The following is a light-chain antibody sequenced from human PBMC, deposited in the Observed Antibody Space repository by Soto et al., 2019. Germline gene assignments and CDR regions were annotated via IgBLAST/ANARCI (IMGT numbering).Light chain of an antibody. V-gene: IGKV1-5*03. J-gene: IGKJ1*01. CDR2: DVS. Sequence: DIQMTQSPSTLPASVGDRVTISCRASQSINKWLAWYQQKPGKAPNLLIYDVSTLDSGVPSRFSGSGSGTEFTLTISSLQPDDFATYYCQHYSSDRATFGQGTKVQI. CDR3: QHYSSDRAT. CDR1: QSINKW.